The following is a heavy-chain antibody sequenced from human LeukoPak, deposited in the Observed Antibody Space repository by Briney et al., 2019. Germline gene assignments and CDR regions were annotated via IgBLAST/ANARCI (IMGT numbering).Heavy chain of an antibody. Sequence: GGPLRLSCAASGFTFSSYAMSWVRQAPGKGLEWVSIISGIGGITYYPDSVKGRFTISRDNSKNTLYLQMNSLRAEDTAVYYCAKLYCSSSSCSRGGYFDYWGRGTLVTVSS. V-gene: IGHV3-23*01. CDR2: ISGIGGIT. D-gene: IGHD2-2*01. CDR3: AKLYCSSSSCSRGGYFDY. CDR1: GFTFSSYA. J-gene: IGHJ4*02.